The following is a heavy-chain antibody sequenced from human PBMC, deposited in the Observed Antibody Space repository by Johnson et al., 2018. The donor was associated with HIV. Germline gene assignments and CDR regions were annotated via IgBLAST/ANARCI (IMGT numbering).Heavy chain of an antibody. CDR1: GFTFSSYW. Sequence: VQLVESGGGLVQPVGSLRLSCAASGFTFSSYWMNWVRQAPGKGLEWVANIKEDVSEKYYVDSVRGRFTISRDNAKNSLYLQINSLRAEDTAVYYCAREGEPDGFDIWGQGTMVTVSS. D-gene: IGHD3-16*01. V-gene: IGHV3-7*01. J-gene: IGHJ3*02. CDR2: IKEDVSEK. CDR3: AREGEPDGFDI.